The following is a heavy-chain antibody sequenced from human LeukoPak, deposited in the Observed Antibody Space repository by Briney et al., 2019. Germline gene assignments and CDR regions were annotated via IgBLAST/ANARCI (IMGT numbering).Heavy chain of an antibody. Sequence: SETLSLTCAVSGYSISSGYYWGWIRQPPGKGLEWIGSIYHSGSTYYNPSLKSRVSISVDTSKNQFSLKLSSVTAADTAVYYCARGDSSSNGAFDIWGQGTMVTVSS. CDR2: IYHSGST. D-gene: IGHD6-13*01. CDR3: ARGDSSSNGAFDI. CDR1: GYSISSGYY. V-gene: IGHV4-38-2*01. J-gene: IGHJ3*02.